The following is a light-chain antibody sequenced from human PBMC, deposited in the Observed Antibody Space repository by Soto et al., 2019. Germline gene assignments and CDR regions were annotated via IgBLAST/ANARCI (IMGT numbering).Light chain of an antibody. J-gene: IGKJ5*01. Sequence: ENGLKQCPGTRSLSPGERAILSRRASQSVSSNHLAWYQQKRGQPPRLLIYGASSRATGSPNRFSGGGSGTDFTLTISRLEPEDFAVYYCQQYGYSPITFGQGTRLEI. CDR3: QQYGYSPIT. CDR1: QSVSSNH. V-gene: IGKV3-20*01. CDR2: GAS.